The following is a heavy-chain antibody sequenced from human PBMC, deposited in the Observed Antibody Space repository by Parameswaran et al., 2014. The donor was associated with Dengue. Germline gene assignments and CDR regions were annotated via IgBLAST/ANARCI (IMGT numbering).Heavy chain of an antibody. CDR3: ARGYSSGWSDFFDY. J-gene: IGHJ4*02. D-gene: IGHD6-19*01. Sequence: WVRQAPGQGLEWMGVINASGIRTRFAQKFQGRVTMTRDTSTSTVYMDLSSLRSEDTAVYYCARGYSSGWSDFFDYWGQGTLVTVSS. V-gene: IGHV1-46*01. CDR2: INASGIRT.